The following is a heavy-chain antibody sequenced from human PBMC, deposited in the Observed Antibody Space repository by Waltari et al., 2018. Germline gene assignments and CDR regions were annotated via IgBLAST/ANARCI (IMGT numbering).Heavy chain of an antibody. D-gene: IGHD2-8*02. J-gene: IGHJ6*02. CDR3: VRLEDCTGPGGNCYSADSFAMDV. Sequence: QVQLQQWGAGVLQPSETLSLTCAVYGGSLSSFYWGWIRQPPGKGLEWIGEIKHAGYTNDNPSLRSRVSLLVDTSKSQFSLKVNTVTAADTAVYYCVRLEDCTGPGGNCYSADSFAMDVWGQGTTVTVSS. CDR1: GGSLSSFY. V-gene: IGHV4-34*02. CDR2: IKHAGYT.